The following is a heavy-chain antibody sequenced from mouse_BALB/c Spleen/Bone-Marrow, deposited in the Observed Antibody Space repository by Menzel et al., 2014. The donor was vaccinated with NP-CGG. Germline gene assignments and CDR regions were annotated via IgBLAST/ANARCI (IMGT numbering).Heavy chain of an antibody. Sequence: EVKLQESGPGLVKPSQTVSLTCTVTGISITTGNYRRSWIRQFPGNKLEWIGYIYYSGTITYNPSLTSRTTITRDTSKNQFSLEMNSLTAEDTATYYCARELYYFDYWGQGTTLTVSS. CDR1: GISITTGNYR. V-gene: IGHV3-5*02. CDR2: IYYSGTI. J-gene: IGHJ2*01. CDR3: ARELYYFDY.